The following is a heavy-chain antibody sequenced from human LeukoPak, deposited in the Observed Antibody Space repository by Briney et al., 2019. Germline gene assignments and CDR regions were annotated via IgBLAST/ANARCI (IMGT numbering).Heavy chain of an antibody. Sequence: GGSLRLSCAASGFTFSNYEMSWVRQAPGKGLEWVSYIDSSGSTIYYADSVRGRFTISRDNAKNSLYLQMNSLRAEDTAVYYCARDPYYGSGKYYHGMDLWGQGTTVTVSS. V-gene: IGHV3-48*03. CDR2: IDSSGSTI. CDR1: GFTFSNYE. CDR3: ARDPYYGSGKYYHGMDL. J-gene: IGHJ6*02. D-gene: IGHD3-10*01.